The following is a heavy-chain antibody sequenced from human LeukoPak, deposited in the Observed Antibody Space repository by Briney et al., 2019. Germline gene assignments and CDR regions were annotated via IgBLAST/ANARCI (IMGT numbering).Heavy chain of an antibody. V-gene: IGHV4-39*01. CDR3: ARHVGYCSGGSCYSFDY. Sequence: PSETLSLTCTVSGGSISSSSYYWGWIRQPPGKGLEWIGSIYYSGSTYYNPSLKSRVTISVDTSKNQFSLKLSSVTAADTAVYYCARHVGYCSGGSCYSFDYWGQGTLVTVSS. CDR2: IYYSGST. J-gene: IGHJ4*02. CDR1: GGSISSSSYY. D-gene: IGHD2-15*01.